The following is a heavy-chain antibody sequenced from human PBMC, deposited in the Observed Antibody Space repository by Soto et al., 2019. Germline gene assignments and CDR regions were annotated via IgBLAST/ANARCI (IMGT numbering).Heavy chain of an antibody. D-gene: IGHD6-13*01. Sequence: SGPTLVNPTESLTLTCTVSGFSLSTDRMGVSWIRQPPGKALEWLAHIFSNDEKSYSTSLKSRLTISKDTSKSQVVLTMTNMDPVDTATYYCARSRLGGIAAARGYYFDYWGQGTLVTVSS. CDR1: GFSLSTDRMG. CDR2: IFSNDEK. CDR3: ARSRLGGIAAARGYYFDY. V-gene: IGHV2-26*01. J-gene: IGHJ4*02.